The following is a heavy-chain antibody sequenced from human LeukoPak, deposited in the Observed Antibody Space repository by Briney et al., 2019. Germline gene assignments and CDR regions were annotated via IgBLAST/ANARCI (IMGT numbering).Heavy chain of an antibody. D-gene: IGHD2-2*01. J-gene: IGHJ6*03. CDR1: GFTFSSYA. CDR2: ISYDGSNK. Sequence: GGSLRLSCAASGFTFSSYAMHWVRQAPGKGLEWVAAISYDGSNKYYADSVKGRFTISRDNSKSTLYLQMNSLRAEDTAVYYCARDGSRVRYCSSTSCSYYYYYYMDVWGKGTTVTVSS. CDR3: ARDGSRVRYCSSTSCSYYYYYYMDV. V-gene: IGHV3-30*01.